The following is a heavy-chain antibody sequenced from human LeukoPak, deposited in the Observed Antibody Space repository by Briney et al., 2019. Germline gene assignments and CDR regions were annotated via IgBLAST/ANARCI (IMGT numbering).Heavy chain of an antibody. CDR2: INWNGGST. CDR1: GFTFDDYG. Sequence: GGSLSLSCAASGFTFDDYGMSWVRQAPGKGLEWVSGINWNGGSTGYADSVKGRFTISRDNAKNSLYLQMNSLRAEDTALYYCAGGRREYYFDYWGQGTLVTVSS. CDR3: AGGRREYYFDY. D-gene: IGHD3-16*01. J-gene: IGHJ4*02. V-gene: IGHV3-20*04.